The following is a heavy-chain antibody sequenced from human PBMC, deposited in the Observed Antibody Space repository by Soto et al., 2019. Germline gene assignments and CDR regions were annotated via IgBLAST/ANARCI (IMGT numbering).Heavy chain of an antibody. CDR1: GFTFSSYG. D-gene: IGHD6-19*01. CDR2: ISYDGSNK. Sequence: QVQLVESGGGVVQPGRSLRLSCAASGFTFSSYGMHWVRQAPGKGLEWVAVISYDGSNKYYADSVKGRFTISRDNSKNTLYLQMNSLGAEDTAVYYCAKDRRVVAVAAPFDYWGQGTLVTVSS. J-gene: IGHJ4*02. V-gene: IGHV3-30*18. CDR3: AKDRRVVAVAAPFDY.